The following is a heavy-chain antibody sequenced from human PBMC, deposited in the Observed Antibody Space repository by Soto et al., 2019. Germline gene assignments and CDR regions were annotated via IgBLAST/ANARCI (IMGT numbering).Heavy chain of an antibody. V-gene: IGHV4-30-4*01. CDR1: GGSISSGDYY. J-gene: IGHJ3*02. D-gene: IGHD3-10*01. CDR3: ARDQGGTMVRGASDI. Sequence: SETLSLTCTAPGGSISSGDYYWSWIRQPPGKGLEWIGYIYYSGSTYYNPSLKSRVTISVDTSKNQFSLKLSSVTAADTAVYYCARDQGGTMVRGASDIWGQGTMVTVSS. CDR2: IYYSGST.